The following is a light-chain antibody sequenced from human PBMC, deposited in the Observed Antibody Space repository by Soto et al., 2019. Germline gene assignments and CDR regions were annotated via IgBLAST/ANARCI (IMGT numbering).Light chain of an antibody. CDR3: LQHNNYPPT. CDR1: QDIRID. J-gene: IGKJ1*01. CDR2: AAS. V-gene: IGKV1-17*01. Sequence: DIQMTQPPSSLSASVGDRVTITCRASQDIRIDLGWFQQKPGKAPKRLIYAASSLQSGVPSRFSGSGSGTEFTLTISSLQPEDFATYYCLQHNNYPPTFGQETTGKI.